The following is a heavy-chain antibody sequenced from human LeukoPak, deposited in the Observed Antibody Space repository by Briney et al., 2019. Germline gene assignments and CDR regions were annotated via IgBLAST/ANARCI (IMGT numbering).Heavy chain of an antibody. D-gene: IGHD6-19*01. CDR1: GDSVSSATYY. CDR3: ARGQWQQVNPFFDH. V-gene: IGHV4-61*01. CDR2: IHVSGRT. J-gene: IGHJ4*02. Sequence: PSETLSLTCAVSGDSVSSATYYWSWIRQPPGKSLEWLGFIHVSGRTTDYNPSLESRVTISLDTSKNQISLRLTSVTAADTAIYYCARGQWQQVNPFFDHWGQGSLVTVSS.